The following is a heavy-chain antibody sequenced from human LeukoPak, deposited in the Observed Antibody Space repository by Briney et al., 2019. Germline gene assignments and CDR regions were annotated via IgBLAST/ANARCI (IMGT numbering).Heavy chain of an antibody. V-gene: IGHV3-74*01. J-gene: IGHJ6*02. CDR1: GFTLSSYW. CDR3: AKDPGQYYGMDV. Sequence: GGSLRLSCAASGFTLSSYWMHWVRQAPGKGLVWVSRINSDGSSTSYADSVKGRFTISRDNAKNTLYLQMNSLRAEDTAVYYCAKDPGQYYGMDVWGQGTTVTVSS. D-gene: IGHD3-10*01. CDR2: INSDGSST.